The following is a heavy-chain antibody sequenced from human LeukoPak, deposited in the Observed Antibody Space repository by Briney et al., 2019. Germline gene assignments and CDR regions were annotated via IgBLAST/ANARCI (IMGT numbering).Heavy chain of an antibody. CDR3: SASRPHYGDYYGLDV. D-gene: IGHD4/OR15-4a*01. V-gene: IGHV3-30*03. Sequence: GGSLRLSCAASGLTFSSYGMHWVRQAPGKGLEWVAVISYDGSHKYSADSVKGRFTISRDNSKNTLYLQMNSLRTEDTAVYFCSASRPHYGDYYGLDVWGHGTTVTVS. J-gene: IGHJ6*02. CDR1: GLTFSSYG. CDR2: ISYDGSHK.